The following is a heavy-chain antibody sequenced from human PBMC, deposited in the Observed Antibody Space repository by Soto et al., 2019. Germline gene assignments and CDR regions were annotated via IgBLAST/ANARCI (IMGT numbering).Heavy chain of an antibody. J-gene: IGHJ4*02. Sequence: QVQLVESGGGVVQPGRSLRLSCAASGFTFSSYGMHWVRQAPGKGLEWVAVISYDGSNKYYADSVKGRFTISRDNSKNTLYRQMNSLRAEDTAVYYCAKDSGDTVTSAYYWGQGTLVNVSS. CDR3: AKDSGDTVTSAYY. V-gene: IGHV3-30*18. D-gene: IGHD4-17*01. CDR2: ISYDGSNK. CDR1: GFTFSSYG.